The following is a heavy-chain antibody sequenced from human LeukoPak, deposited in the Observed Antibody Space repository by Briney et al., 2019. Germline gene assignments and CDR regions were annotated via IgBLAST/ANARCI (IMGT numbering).Heavy chain of an antibody. CDR1: GFTFSSYA. CDR2: ISGSGGST. V-gene: IGHV3-23*01. D-gene: IGHD3-10*01. J-gene: IGHJ4*02. Sequence: PGGSLRLSCAASGFTFSSYAMSWVRQAPGKGLEWVSAISGSGGSTYYADSVKGRFTISRDNSKNTLYLQMNGLRAEDTAVYYCAKLSMVRGGKGDYWGQGTLVTVSS. CDR3: AKLSMVRGGKGDY.